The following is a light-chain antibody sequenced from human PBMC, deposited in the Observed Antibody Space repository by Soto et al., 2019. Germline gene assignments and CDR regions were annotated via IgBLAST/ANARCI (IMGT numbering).Light chain of an antibody. V-gene: IGKV3-15*01. Sequence: EIVMTQSPATLSVSPGERATLSCRASQSVSSHVAWSQHKPGQAPRLLSYGASTRSNGIPARFSGSGSGTEFTISISSLHYADVAVYYCQQYNNWPLTFGQGTNLAI. CDR3: QQYNNWPLT. J-gene: IGKJ2*01. CDR2: GAS. CDR1: QSVSSH.